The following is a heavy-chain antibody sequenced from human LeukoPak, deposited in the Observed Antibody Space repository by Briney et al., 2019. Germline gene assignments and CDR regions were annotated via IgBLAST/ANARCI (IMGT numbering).Heavy chain of an antibody. D-gene: IGHD3-22*01. CDR1: GGSISGSSYY. Sequence: PSETLSLACTVSGGSISGSSYYWGWIRQPPGKGLEWIGSIYYSGSTYYNPSLKSRVTISVDTSNNQFSLKVTSVTAADTAVYYCARDKDYFDSGGAFDIWGQGTMVTVSS. V-gene: IGHV4-39*02. J-gene: IGHJ3*02. CDR2: IYYSGST. CDR3: ARDKDYFDSGGAFDI.